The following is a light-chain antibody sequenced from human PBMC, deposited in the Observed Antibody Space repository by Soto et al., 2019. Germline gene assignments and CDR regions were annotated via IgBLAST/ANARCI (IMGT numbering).Light chain of an antibody. CDR1: QGISSY. CDR2: AAS. J-gene: IGKJ5*01. Sequence: DIQLTQSPSFLSASVGDRVTITCRASQGISSYLAWYQQKPGKAPKLLIYAASTLQSGVPSRFSGSGSWTEFTLTISSLQPEDFATYYCQQLKSYPLTFGQGTRLEIK. CDR3: QQLKSYPLT. V-gene: IGKV1-9*01.